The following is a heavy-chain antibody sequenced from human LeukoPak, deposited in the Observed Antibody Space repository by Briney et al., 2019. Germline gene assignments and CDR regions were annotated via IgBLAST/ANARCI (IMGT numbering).Heavy chain of an antibody. Sequence: GGSLRLSCAASGFTVSSNYMSWVRQAPGKGLEWVSVIYSGGSTYYADSVKGRFTISRDNSKNTLYLQTNSLRAEDTAVYYCAREKRDYRSGGSCYSYLDYWGQGTLVTVSS. CDR3: AREKRDYRSGGSCYSYLDY. J-gene: IGHJ4*02. CDR2: IYSGGST. CDR1: GFTVSSNY. V-gene: IGHV3-66*02. D-gene: IGHD2-15*01.